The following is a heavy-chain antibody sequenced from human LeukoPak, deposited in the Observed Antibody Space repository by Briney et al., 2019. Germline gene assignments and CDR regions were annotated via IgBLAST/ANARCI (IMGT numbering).Heavy chain of an antibody. J-gene: IGHJ4*02. CDR1: GFTFSSYS. CDR3: ARDQNYDILTGIDY. D-gene: IGHD3-9*01. CDR2: ISSSSSYI. V-gene: IGHV3-21*01. Sequence: GGSLRLSCAASGFTFSSYSMNWVRQAPGKGLEWVSSISSSSSYIYYADSVEGRFTISRDNAKNSLYLQMNSLRAEDTAVYYCARDQNYDILTGIDYWGQGTLVTVSS.